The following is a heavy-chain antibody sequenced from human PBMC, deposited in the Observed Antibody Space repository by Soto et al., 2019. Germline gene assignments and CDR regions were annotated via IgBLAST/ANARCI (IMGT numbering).Heavy chain of an antibody. CDR1: GFTFDDYA. CDR3: AKDSSSGYDFWSGYSPEPFDY. CDR2: ISWNSGSI. Sequence: EVQLVESGGGLVQPGRSLRLSCAASGFTFDDYAMHWVRQAPGKGLEWVSGISWNSGSISYADSVKGRFTISRDNAKNSLYLQMNSLRAEDTALYYCAKDSSSGYDFWSGYSPEPFDYWGQGTLVTVSS. D-gene: IGHD3-3*01. J-gene: IGHJ4*02. V-gene: IGHV3-9*01.